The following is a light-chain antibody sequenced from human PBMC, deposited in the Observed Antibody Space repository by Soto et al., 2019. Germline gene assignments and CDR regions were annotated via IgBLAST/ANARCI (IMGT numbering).Light chain of an antibody. CDR1: QSVSSSY. V-gene: IGKV3-20*01. CDR3: QQYGSSPWT. J-gene: IGKJ1*01. Sequence: EIVLTQSPGTLSLSPGVRATLSCRASQSVSSSYLAWYQQKPGQAPRLLIYGALSRATGIPDRFSGSGSGTDFTLTISRLEPEDFAVYYCQQYGSSPWTFGQGTKVEIK. CDR2: GAL.